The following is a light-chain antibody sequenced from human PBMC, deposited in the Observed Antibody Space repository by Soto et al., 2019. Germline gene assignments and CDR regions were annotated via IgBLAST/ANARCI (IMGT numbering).Light chain of an antibody. V-gene: IGKV1-39*01. CDR2: AAS. CDR3: QQYNTYPWT. Sequence: DIPMTQSPFSLSASVAEIVNITFLASQSISRDLNWYQQKPGRAPRLLIYAASSLQSGVPSRFSGSGYGTDFTLTISSLQPDDFATYYCQQYNTYPWTFVQGTKVDI. J-gene: IGKJ1*01. CDR1: QSISRD.